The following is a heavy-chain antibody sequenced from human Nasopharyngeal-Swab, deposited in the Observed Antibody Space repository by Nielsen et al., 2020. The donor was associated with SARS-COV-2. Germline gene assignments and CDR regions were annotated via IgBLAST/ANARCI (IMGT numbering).Heavy chain of an antibody. CDR3: ARSMYCSSTSCRYYFDY. J-gene: IGHJ4*02. V-gene: IGHV4-31*03. CDR1: GGSFSSAGYF. D-gene: IGHD2-2*01. CDR2: IYYSGST. Sequence: SETLFLTCTVSGGSFSSAGYFWTWIRQHPGKGLEWIGYIYYSGSTYYNPSLKSRVTISVDTSKNHFSLKLSSVTAADTAEYFCARSMYCSSTSCRYYFDYWGQGTLVTVSS.